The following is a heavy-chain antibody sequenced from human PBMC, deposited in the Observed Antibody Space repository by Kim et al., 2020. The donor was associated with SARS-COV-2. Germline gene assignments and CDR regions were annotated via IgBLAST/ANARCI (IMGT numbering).Heavy chain of an antibody. Sequence: GGSLRLSCAASGFTFSDFIMHWVRQAPGKGLIWVSRINDDGSDTRYADFAKGRFTISRDNAKNTLNLQMHSLRAEDTAVYYCARDLDYILFDYWGQGALVTVSS. J-gene: IGHJ4*02. CDR2: INDDGSDT. V-gene: IGHV3-74*01. CDR1: GFTFSDFI. CDR3: ARDLDYILFDY. D-gene: IGHD4-4*01.